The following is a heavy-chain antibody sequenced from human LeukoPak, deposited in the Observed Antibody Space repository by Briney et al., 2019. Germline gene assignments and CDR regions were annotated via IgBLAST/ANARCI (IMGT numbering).Heavy chain of an antibody. CDR3: ARESSSYSGSYYAPHDY. V-gene: IGHV1-2*02. Sequence: ASVKVSCKASGYTFTGYYMHWVRQAPGQGLEWMGWINPNSGGTNYAQKFQGRVTMTRDTSISTAYMELSRLRSDDTPVYYCARESSSYSGSYYAPHDYWGQGTLVTVSS. D-gene: IGHD1-26*01. CDR1: GYTFTGYY. J-gene: IGHJ4*02. CDR2: INPNSGGT.